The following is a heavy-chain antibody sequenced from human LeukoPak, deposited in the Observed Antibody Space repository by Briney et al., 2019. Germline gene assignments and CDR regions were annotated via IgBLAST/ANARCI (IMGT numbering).Heavy chain of an antibody. Sequence: ASVKVSCKVSGYTLTELSMHWVRQAPGKGLEWMGGFDPEDGETIYAQKFQGRVTMTEDTSIDTAYMELSSLRSEDTAVYYCATSFRATVTQWFDPWGQGTLVTVSS. V-gene: IGHV1-24*01. J-gene: IGHJ5*02. CDR3: ATSFRATVTQWFDP. D-gene: IGHD4-11*01. CDR1: GYTLTELS. CDR2: FDPEDGET.